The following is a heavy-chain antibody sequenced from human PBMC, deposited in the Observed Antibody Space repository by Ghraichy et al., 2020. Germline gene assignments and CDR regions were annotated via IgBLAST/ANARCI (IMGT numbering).Heavy chain of an antibody. CDR3: VRGNYNFDY. Sequence: SQTLSLTCVISGEAVSSYGASWNWIRQSPSRGLEWLVRTYYRSQWFHEYAVSVQGRITINPDTSKNQFSLQLNSGTPADTAVYFCVRGNYNFDYWGQGTRVTVAS. V-gene: IGHV6-1*01. CDR2: TYYRSQWFH. D-gene: IGHD5-24*01. CDR1: GEAVSSYGAS. J-gene: IGHJ4*02.